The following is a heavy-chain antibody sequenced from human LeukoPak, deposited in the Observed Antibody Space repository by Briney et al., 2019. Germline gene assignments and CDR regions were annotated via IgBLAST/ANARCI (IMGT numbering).Heavy chain of an antibody. J-gene: IGHJ5*02. Sequence: PGGSLRLSCAASGFTFSDYDMSWIRQAPGKGLEWVSYITSSGSTTYYADSVKGRFTISRDNAKNSLYLQMNSLRAEDSAVYYCARDMETGGANWFDPWGQGTLVTVSS. CDR3: ARDMETGGANWFDP. V-gene: IGHV3-11*01. CDR2: ITSSGSTT. CDR1: GFTFSDYD. D-gene: IGHD1-26*01.